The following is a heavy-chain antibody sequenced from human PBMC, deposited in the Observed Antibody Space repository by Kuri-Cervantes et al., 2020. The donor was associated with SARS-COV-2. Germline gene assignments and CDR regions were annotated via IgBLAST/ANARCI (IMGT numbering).Heavy chain of an antibody. J-gene: IGHJ6*03. CDR1: GGSISSYY. V-gene: IGHV4-59*12. Sequence: SETLSLTCTVSGGSISSYYWSWIRQPPGKGLEWIGSVYHSGETYYNPSLKSRVTISVDRSKNQFSLKLSSVTAADTAVYYCARERRVYSSSRGAYYYYYMDVWGKGTTVTVSS. CDR2: VYHSGET. CDR3: ARERRVYSSSRGAYYYYYMDV. D-gene: IGHD6-6*01.